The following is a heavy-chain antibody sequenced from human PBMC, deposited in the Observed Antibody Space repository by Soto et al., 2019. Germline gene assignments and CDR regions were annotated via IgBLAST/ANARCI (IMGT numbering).Heavy chain of an antibody. J-gene: IGHJ4*02. CDR2: IIPIFGTA. CDR1: GGTFSSYA. CDR3: ATCIGFGGLTPVDY. V-gene: IGHV1-69*12. Sequence: QVQLVQSGAEVKKPGSSVKVSCKASGGTFSSYAISWVRQAPGQGLEWMGGIIPIFGTANYAQKFQGRVTITADESTSTAYMELSSRRSEDTAVYYCATCIGFGGLTPVDYWGQGTLVTVSS. D-gene: IGHD3-10*01.